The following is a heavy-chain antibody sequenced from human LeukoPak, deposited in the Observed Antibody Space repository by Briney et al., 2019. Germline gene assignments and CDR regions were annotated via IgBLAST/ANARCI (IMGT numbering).Heavy chain of an antibody. CDR1: GGSISSSSYY. J-gene: IGHJ4*02. CDR2: IYYSGST. Sequence: SETLSLTCTVSGGSISSSSYYWGWIRQPPGKGLEWIGSIYYSGSTYYNPSLKSRVTISVDTSKNQFSLKLSSVTAADTAAYYCARAGGHYPQAPDFWGRGTMITVSS. CDR3: ARAGGHYPQAPDF. D-gene: IGHD3-22*01. V-gene: IGHV4-39*07.